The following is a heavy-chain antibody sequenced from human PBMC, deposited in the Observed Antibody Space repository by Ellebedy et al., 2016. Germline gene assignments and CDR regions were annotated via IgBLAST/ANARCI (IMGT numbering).Heavy chain of an antibody. Sequence: GGSLRLXXAASGFTFSSYAMSWVRQAPGKGLEWVSAISGSGGSTYYADSVKGRFTISRDNSKNTLYLQMNSLRAEDTAVYYCATPIIAVAGNFGYWGQGTLVTVSS. D-gene: IGHD6-19*01. CDR2: ISGSGGST. J-gene: IGHJ4*02. CDR1: GFTFSSYA. CDR3: ATPIIAVAGNFGY. V-gene: IGHV3-23*01.